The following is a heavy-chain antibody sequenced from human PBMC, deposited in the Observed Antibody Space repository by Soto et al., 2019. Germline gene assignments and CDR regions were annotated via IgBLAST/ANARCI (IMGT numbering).Heavy chain of an antibody. CDR3: AKNGQPPYYYYGLDV. J-gene: IGHJ6*02. V-gene: IGHV1-18*01. CDR1: GYTFSRYG. Sequence: QGQLVQSGGEVKKPGASVKVSCKASGYTFSRYGISWVRQAPGQGLEWMGWISGYNGDTNYAQKFQGRVTMNIDTSTTTSYMELRSLTSDDTAVYYCAKNGQPPYYYYGLDVWGQGTTVTVSS. D-gene: IGHD2-8*01. CDR2: ISGYNGDT.